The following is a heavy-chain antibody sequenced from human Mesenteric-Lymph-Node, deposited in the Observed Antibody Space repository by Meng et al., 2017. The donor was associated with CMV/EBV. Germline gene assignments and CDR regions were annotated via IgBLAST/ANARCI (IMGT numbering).Heavy chain of an antibody. CDR3: AMERLHDHGGNYFDH. Sequence: ASVKVSCKASGYTVNTYYIHWVRQAPGQGLEWMGTINPIGGSTTYAQKFQGRVTLTRDTSTSTVYMELYSLRSEDTAVHYCAMERLHDHGGNYFDHWGQGTLVTAPQ. J-gene: IGHJ4*02. CDR2: INPIGGST. V-gene: IGHV1-46*02. D-gene: IGHD4-23*01. CDR1: GYTVNTYY.